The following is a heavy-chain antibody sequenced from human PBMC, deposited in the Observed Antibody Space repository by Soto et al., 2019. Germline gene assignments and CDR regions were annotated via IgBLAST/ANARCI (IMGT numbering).Heavy chain of an antibody. CDR2: INPNSGGT. D-gene: IGHD3-9*01. Sequence: ASVNVSCKASGYTFTGYYMHWVRQAPGQGLEWMGWINPNSGGTNYAQKFQGWVTMTRDTSISTAYMELSRLRSDDTAVYYCARDRNYDILTGYRRGDAFDIWGQGTMVTVSS. CDR1: GYTFTGYY. J-gene: IGHJ3*02. CDR3: ARDRNYDILTGYRRGDAFDI. V-gene: IGHV1-2*04.